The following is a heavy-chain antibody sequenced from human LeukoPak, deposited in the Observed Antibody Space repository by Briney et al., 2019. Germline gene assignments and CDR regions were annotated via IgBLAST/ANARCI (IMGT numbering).Heavy chain of an antibody. J-gene: IGHJ4*02. CDR2: ISAYNGNT. Sequence: ASVKVSCKASGYTFTSYGISWVRQAPGQGLEWMGWISAYNGNTNYAQKLQGRVTMTTDTSTSTAYMELRGLRSDDTAVYYCARDEYYYDSSGYLAPFDYWGQGTLVTVSS. CDR1: GYTFTSYG. D-gene: IGHD3-22*01. CDR3: ARDEYYYDSSGYLAPFDY. V-gene: IGHV1-18*01.